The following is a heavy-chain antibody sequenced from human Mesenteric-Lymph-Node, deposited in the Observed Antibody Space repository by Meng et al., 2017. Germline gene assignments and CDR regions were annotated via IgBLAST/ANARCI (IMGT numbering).Heavy chain of an antibody. D-gene: IGHD2-15*01. Sequence: ASVKVSCKTSEYAFPDYYIHWVRQAPGQGLEWMGWISTDTGTTRYAQKVQGRLTMSTDTSTSTVYMELTGLRSDDTALYFCARDWYCPGGSCYDCFDPWGQGTLVTVSS. J-gene: IGHJ5*02. CDR2: ISTDTGTT. CDR3: ARDWYCPGGSCYDCFDP. V-gene: IGHV1-18*04. CDR1: EYAFPDYY.